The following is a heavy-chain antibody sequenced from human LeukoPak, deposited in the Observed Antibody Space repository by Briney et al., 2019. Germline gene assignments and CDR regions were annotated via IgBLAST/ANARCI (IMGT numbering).Heavy chain of an antibody. J-gene: IGHJ4*02. CDR3: AKAANYDILTGYYLDY. Sequence: GRSLRLSCAASGFTFSSYVMHWVRQAPGKGLEWVAIISYDGSNEYYADSVKGRFAISRDNSKNTLYLQMNNLRAEDTAIYYCAKAANYDILTGYYLDYWGQGTLVTVSS. CDR2: ISYDGSNE. V-gene: IGHV3-30*09. D-gene: IGHD3-9*01. CDR1: GFTFSSYV.